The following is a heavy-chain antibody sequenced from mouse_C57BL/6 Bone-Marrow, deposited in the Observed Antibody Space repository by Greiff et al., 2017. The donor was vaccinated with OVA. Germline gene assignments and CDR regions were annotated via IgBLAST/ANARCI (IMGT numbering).Heavy chain of an antibody. CDR1: GYSFTGSF. CDR3: ARPLFITTVDYAMDY. Sequence: DVKLQESGPELVKPGDSVKISCKASGYSFTGSFMNWVMQSHGKSLEWIGRINPYNGDTFYNQKFKGKATLTVDKSSSTAHMELRILTSEDSAVYYCARPLFITTVDYAMDYWGQGTSVTVSS. D-gene: IGHD1-1*01. J-gene: IGHJ4*01. CDR2: INPYNGDT. V-gene: IGHV1-20*01.